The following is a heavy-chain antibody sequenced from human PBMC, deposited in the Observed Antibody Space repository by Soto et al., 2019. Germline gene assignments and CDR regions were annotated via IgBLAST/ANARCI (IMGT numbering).Heavy chain of an antibody. CDR2: IYYNGDT. Sequence: QVQLQESGPGLVMPSQTLSLTCSVSGCSISSNGYYWSWIRQPPGKGLAWIGYIYYNGDTYYSPFPRSTDSLSVDRCKNNFSLTLSSVTAALTAVYYSARVVGYGGNLFGYRGQGTLVTVSP. J-gene: IGHJ4*02. D-gene: IGHD5-12*01. CDR3: ARVVGYGGNLFGY. CDR1: GCSISSNGYY. V-gene: IGHV4-31*01.